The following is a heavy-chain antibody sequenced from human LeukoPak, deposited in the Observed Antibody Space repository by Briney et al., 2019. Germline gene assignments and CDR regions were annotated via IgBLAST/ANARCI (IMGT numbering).Heavy chain of an antibody. CDR2: ISWNSGSI. CDR3: AKDINPIAAAGNT. J-gene: IGHJ5*02. Sequence: GGSLRLSCAASGFTFDDYAMHWVRQAPGKGLEWASGISWNSGSIGYADSVKGRFTISRDNAKNSLCLQMNSLRAEDTALYYCAKDINPIAAAGNTWGQGTLVTVSS. D-gene: IGHD6-13*01. CDR1: GFTFDDYA. V-gene: IGHV3-9*01.